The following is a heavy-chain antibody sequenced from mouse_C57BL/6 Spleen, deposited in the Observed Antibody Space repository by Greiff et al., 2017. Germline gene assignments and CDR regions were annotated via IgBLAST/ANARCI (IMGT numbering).Heavy chain of an antibody. CDR1: GYTFTSYW. CDR2: IDPSDSYT. Sequence: QVQLKQPGAELVKPGASVKLSCKASGYTFTSYWMQWVKQRPGQGLEWIGEIDPSDSYTNYNQKFKGKATLTVDTSSSTAYMQLSSLTSEDSAVYYCARSIYYDYSYYFDYWGQGTTLTVSS. J-gene: IGHJ2*01. CDR3: ARSIYYDYSYYFDY. D-gene: IGHD2-4*01. V-gene: IGHV1-50*01.